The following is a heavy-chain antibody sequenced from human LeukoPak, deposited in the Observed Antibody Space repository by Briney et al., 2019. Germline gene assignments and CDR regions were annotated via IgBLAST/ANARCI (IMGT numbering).Heavy chain of an antibody. CDR2: IYYSGST. CDR3: ARPTYTTGWFDP. CDR1: GGSISSYY. Sequence: SETLSLTCTVSGGSISSYYWSWIRQPPGKGLEWIGYIYYSGSTYYNPSLKSRVTISVDTSKNQFSLKLSSVTAADTAVYYCARPTYTTGWFDPWGQGTLVTVSS. D-gene: IGHD6-25*01. J-gene: IGHJ5*02. V-gene: IGHV4-59*08.